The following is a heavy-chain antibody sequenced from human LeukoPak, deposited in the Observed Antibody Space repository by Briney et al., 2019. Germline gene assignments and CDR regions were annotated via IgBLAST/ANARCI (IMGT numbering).Heavy chain of an antibody. CDR2: IRTNTGSP. V-gene: IGHV7-4-1*02. Sequence: GASVKVSCKASGYIFTNYVLHWVRQAPGQGLEYMGWIRTNTGSPTYAQGFTGRFVFSLDTSVNTAYLQISSLKAEDTAVYYCAKDLDSAAFDIWGQGTMVTVSS. CDR1: GYIFTNYV. D-gene: IGHD2-15*01. CDR3: AKDLDSAAFDI. J-gene: IGHJ3*02.